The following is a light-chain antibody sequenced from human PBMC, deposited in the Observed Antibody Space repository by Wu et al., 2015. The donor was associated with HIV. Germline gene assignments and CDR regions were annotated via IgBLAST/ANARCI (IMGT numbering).Light chain of an antibody. CDR1: QGIGSY. CDR3: QQLNSYLSIT. J-gene: IGKJ5*01. V-gene: IGKV1-9*01. CDR2: AAS. Sequence: IQLTQSPSSLSASVGDRVTITCRASQGIGSYLAWYQQKPGKAPKLLIYAASTLQSGVPSRFSGRGSGTDFTLTISSLQPEDFATYYCQQLNSYLSITFGQGTRLDIK.